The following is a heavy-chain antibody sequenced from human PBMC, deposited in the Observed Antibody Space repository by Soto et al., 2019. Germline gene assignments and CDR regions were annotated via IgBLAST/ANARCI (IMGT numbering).Heavy chain of an antibody. Sequence: PSETLSLTCTVSGGSISSYYWSWIRQPPGKGLEWIGYIYYSGSTNYNPSLKSRVTISVDTSKNQFSLKLSSVTAADTAMYYCAGNSYGYYYYGMDVWGQGTTVTVSS. CDR1: GGSISSYY. J-gene: IGHJ6*02. D-gene: IGHD5-18*01. CDR3: AGNSYGYYYYGMDV. V-gene: IGHV4-59*01. CDR2: IYYSGST.